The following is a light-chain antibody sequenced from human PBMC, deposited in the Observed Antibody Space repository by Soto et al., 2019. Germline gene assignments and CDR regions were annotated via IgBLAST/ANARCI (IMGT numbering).Light chain of an antibody. CDR3: QQYGSSPQT. CDR2: GAS. Sequence: EIVMTQSPATLSVSPGERATLPCRASQSVSSSYLAWYQQKPGQAPRLLIYGASSRATGIPDRFSGSGSGTDFTLTISRLEPEDFAVYYCQQYGSSPQTFGQGTKVDI. CDR1: QSVSSSY. J-gene: IGKJ1*01. V-gene: IGKV3-20*01.